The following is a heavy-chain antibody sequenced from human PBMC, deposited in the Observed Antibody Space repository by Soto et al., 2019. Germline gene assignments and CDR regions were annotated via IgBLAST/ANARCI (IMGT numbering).Heavy chain of an antibody. V-gene: IGHV1-18*01. J-gene: IGHJ6*02. CDR2: ISGYNGDT. D-gene: IGHD2-8*01. CDR3: AKNGPPPYYYDGMGV. CDR1: GYTFTSYG. Sequence: QRQLVQSGAEVKKPGASVKVSCKASGYTFTSYGISWVRQSPGQGLEWMGWISGYNGDTKYVQKFQGRVTMTIDTSTTTAYMELSSLTSDDTAVYYCAKNGPPPYYYDGMGVWGQGTTVSVSS.